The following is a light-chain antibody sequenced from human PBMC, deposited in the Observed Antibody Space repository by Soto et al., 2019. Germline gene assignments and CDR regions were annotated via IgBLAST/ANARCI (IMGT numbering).Light chain of an antibody. CDR3: SSYTSSSIYV. J-gene: IGLJ1*01. Sequence: TQPASVAGSPGPSVTISFTGTRRASGCYTYASWYQQHPGKDPKLIIYDVSNRPSGVSNRFSGPKSGNTASLTISGLQAEDEADYYCSSYTSSSIYVFGTGTKVTVL. V-gene: IGLV2-14*01. CDR1: RRASGCYTY. CDR2: DVS.